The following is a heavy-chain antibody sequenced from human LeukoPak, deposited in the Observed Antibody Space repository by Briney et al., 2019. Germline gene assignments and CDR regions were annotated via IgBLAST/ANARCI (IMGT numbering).Heavy chain of an antibody. V-gene: IGHV4-59*08. CDR1: GGSISSYY. CDR2: IYYSGST. J-gene: IGHJ4*02. Sequence: SETLSLTCTVSGGSISSYYWSWIRQPPGKGLEWIGYIYYSGSTNYNPSLKSRVTISVDTSKNQFSLKLSSVTAADTAVYYCARRIGVTTPFDYWGQGTLVTVSS. CDR3: ARRIGVTTPFDY. D-gene: IGHD4-17*01.